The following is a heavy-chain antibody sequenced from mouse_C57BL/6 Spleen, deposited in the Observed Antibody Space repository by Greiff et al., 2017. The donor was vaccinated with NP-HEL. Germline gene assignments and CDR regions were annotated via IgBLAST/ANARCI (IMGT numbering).Heavy chain of an antibody. J-gene: IGHJ2*01. CDR3: ARREYYGSSFDY. D-gene: IGHD1-1*01. CDR1: GYTFTDYY. V-gene: IGHV1-76*01. Sequence: QVQLKQSGAELVRPGASVKLSCKASGYTFTDYYINWVKQRPGQGLEWIARIYPGSGNTYYNEKFKGKATLTAEKSSSTAYMQLSSLTSEDSAVYFCARREYYGSSFDYWGQGTTLTVSS. CDR2: IYPGSGNT.